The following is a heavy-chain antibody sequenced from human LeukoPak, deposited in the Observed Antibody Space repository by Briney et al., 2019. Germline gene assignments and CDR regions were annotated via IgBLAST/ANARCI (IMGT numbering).Heavy chain of an antibody. CDR2: IYYNEDT. V-gene: IGHV4-39*01. J-gene: IGHJ3*01. CDR3: ARQLAAGNDGFDV. D-gene: IGHD2-15*01. CDR1: GGSISSSTYY. Sequence: SETLSLTCTVSGGSISSSTYYWAWIRQPPGKGLEFIGSIYYNEDTFHNPSLKSRLTISVDTSANLFSLRLTSVTAADTATYYCARQLAAGNDGFDVWGQGTVVTVSS.